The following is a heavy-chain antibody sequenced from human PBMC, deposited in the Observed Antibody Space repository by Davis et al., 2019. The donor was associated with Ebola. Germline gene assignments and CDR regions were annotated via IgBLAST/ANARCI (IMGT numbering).Heavy chain of an antibody. D-gene: IGHD6-13*01. J-gene: IGHJ6*04. V-gene: IGHV3-30*03. CDR3: ARDPGSSWYFMDV. CDR2: ISYDGSNK. CDR1: GFTFSSNG. Sequence: PGGSLRLSCAASGFTFSSNGMHWVRQAPGKGLEWVAVISYDGSNKYYADSVKGRFTISRDNSKNTLYLQMNSLRAEDTAVYYCARDPGSSWYFMDVWGKGTTVAVSS.